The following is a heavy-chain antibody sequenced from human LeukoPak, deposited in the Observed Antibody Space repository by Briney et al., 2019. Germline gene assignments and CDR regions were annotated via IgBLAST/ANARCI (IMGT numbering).Heavy chain of an antibody. Sequence: SETLSLTCAVYGGSFSGYYWSWIRQPPGKGLEWIGEINHSGSTNYNPSLKSRVTISVDTSKNQFSLKLSSVTAADTAVYYCARGSSPPHYYDSSGYYPPSNWCDPWGQGTLVTVSS. CDR2: INHSGST. CDR3: ARGSSPPHYYDSSGYYPPSNWCDP. D-gene: IGHD3-22*01. CDR1: GGSFSGYY. V-gene: IGHV4-34*01. J-gene: IGHJ5*02.